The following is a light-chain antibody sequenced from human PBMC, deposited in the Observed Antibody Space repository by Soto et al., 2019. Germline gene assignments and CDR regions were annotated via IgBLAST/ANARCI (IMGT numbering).Light chain of an antibody. J-gene: IGLJ1*01. CDR3: SSYAGSNNFV. CDR1: SSDVGGYHY. Sequence: QSALTQPPSASESPGQSVTISCTGTSSDVGGYHYVSWYQHHPGRAPKLLIYEVTKRPSGVPDRVSASKSGNTASLTVSGLRAEDEADYYCSSYAGSNNFVFGSGTKVTVL. CDR2: EVT. V-gene: IGLV2-8*01.